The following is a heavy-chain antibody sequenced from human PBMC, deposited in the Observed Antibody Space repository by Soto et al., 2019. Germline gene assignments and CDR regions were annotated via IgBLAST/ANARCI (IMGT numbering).Heavy chain of an antibody. CDR1: CGSISSCGYY. J-gene: IGHJ4*02. Sequence: QVQLNESGPGLVKPSQTLSLTCTVSCGSISSCGYYWSWIRQHPGKGLEWIGYIYYSGSTYYNPSLKSRVTISVDTSKNQFSLKLSSVTAADTAVYYCARLVATIPTFDYWGQGTLVTVSS. CDR2: IYYSGST. V-gene: IGHV4-31*03. D-gene: IGHD5-12*01. CDR3: ARLVATIPTFDY.